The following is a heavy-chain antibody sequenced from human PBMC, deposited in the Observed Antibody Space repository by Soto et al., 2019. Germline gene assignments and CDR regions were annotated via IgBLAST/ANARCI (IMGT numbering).Heavy chain of an antibody. Sequence: QVQLVQSGAEVKKPGSSVKVSCKASGGTFSSYAISWVRQAPGQGLEWMGGIIPIFGTANYAQKFQGRVTITADESTSTAYMELSSLRSEDTAVYYCARDCGHIVATIPMGYYGMDVWGQGTTVTVSS. D-gene: IGHD5-12*01. V-gene: IGHV1-69*01. CDR2: IIPIFGTA. J-gene: IGHJ6*02. CDR1: GGTFSSYA. CDR3: ARDCGHIVATIPMGYYGMDV.